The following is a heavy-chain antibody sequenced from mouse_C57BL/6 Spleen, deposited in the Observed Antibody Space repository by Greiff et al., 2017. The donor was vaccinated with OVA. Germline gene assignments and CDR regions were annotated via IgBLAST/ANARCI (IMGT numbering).Heavy chain of an antibody. CDR3: ARARELEDYFDY. CDR1: GYTFTSYG. D-gene: IGHD3-1*01. CDR2: IYPRSGNT. V-gene: IGHV1-81*01. J-gene: IGHJ2*01. Sequence: VQLQQSGAELARPGASVKLSCKASGYTFTSYGISWVKQSTGQGLEWIGEIYPRSGNTYYNEKFKGKATLTADKSSSTAYMELRSLTSEDSAVYFCARARELEDYFDYWGQGTTLTVSS.